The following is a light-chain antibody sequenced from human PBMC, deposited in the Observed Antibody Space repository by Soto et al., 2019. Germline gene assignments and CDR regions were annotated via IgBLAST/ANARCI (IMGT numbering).Light chain of an antibody. CDR3: SSYTGTASRV. CDR1: ASDIGGSKF. J-gene: IGLJ3*02. V-gene: IGLV2-14*01. Sequence: QSVPTQPASVSGSPGQSITISCTGTASDIGGSKFVSWYQQHAGKAPKLLIFEVSNRPSGVSDRFSGSKSGNTASLTISALQAEDEADYYCSSYTGTASRVFGGGTKVTVL. CDR2: EVS.